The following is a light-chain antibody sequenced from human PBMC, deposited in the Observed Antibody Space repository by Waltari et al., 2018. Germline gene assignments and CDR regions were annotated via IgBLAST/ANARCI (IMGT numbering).Light chain of an antibody. V-gene: IGLV2-8*01. J-gene: IGLJ3*02. Sequence: QSALTQPTSASGSPGQSVTISCTGTSSDFGGYNYVSWYQRHPGKAPKLMIYEVNKRPSGVPDRFSGSKSGNTASLTVSGLQAEDEAEYSCSSYAGSNNWVFGGGTKLTVL. CDR2: EVN. CDR1: SSDFGGYNY. CDR3: SSYAGSNNWV.